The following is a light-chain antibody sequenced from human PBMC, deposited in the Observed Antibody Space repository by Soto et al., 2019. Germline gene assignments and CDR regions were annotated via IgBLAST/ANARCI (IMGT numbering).Light chain of an antibody. CDR2: LGS. Sequence: DIVMTQSPLSLPVTPGEPASISCRSSQSLLHSNGYNYLDWYLQKPGQSPQLLIYLGSNRACGVPYRFSGSGSGTDFTLKISRVEAEDVGVYYCMQALQTPVTFGQGTRLEIK. V-gene: IGKV2-28*01. J-gene: IGKJ5*01. CDR3: MQALQTPVT. CDR1: QSLLHSNGYNY.